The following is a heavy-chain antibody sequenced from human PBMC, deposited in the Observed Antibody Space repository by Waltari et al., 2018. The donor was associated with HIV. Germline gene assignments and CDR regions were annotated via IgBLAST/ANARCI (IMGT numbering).Heavy chain of an antibody. J-gene: IGHJ4*02. CDR3: ARDSPAFSRGTEELDY. CDR2: IWHDANNQ. Sequence: QAPGKGLEWVAVIWHDANNQYYADSVQGRFTISRDNSKNTLYLQMNSLRAEDTALYYCARDSPAFSRGTEELDYWGQGTLVTVSS. D-gene: IGHD2-2*01. V-gene: IGHV3-33*01.